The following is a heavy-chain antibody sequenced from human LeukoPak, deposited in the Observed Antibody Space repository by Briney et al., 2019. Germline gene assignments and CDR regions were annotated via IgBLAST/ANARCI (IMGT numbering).Heavy chain of an antibody. CDR1: GFTVSSNY. V-gene: IGHV3-53*01. Sequence: AGGSLRLSCAASGFTVSSNYMSWVRQAPGKGLEWVSIIYSGGTTYYADSVKGRFTISRDNSKNTLYLQMNSLRAEDTAVYYCARAPYSSGWYYFDYWGQETLVTVSS. J-gene: IGHJ4*02. CDR2: IYSGGTT. D-gene: IGHD6-19*01. CDR3: ARAPYSSGWYYFDY.